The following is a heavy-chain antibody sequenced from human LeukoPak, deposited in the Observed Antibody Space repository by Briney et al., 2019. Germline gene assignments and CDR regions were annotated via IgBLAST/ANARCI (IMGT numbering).Heavy chain of an antibody. V-gene: IGHV3-30*01. D-gene: IGHD5-24*01. CDR2: ISYDGSNK. CDR1: GFTFSSYA. J-gene: IGHJ4*02. CDR3: AKEDGYVIDY. Sequence: GGSLRLSCAASGFTFSSYAMHWVRQAPGKGLEWVAVISYDGSNKYYADSVKGRFTISRDNSKNTLYLQMNSLRAEDTAVYYCAKEDGYVIDYWGQGTLVTVSS.